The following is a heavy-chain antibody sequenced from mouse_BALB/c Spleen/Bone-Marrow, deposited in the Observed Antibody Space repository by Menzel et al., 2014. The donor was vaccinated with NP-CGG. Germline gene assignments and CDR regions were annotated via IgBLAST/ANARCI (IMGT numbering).Heavy chain of an antibody. D-gene: IGHD4-1*01. Sequence: EVKLVESGGGLVQPGGSRKLSCAASGFTFSSFGMHWVRQAPEKGLEWVAYISSGSTVIFYADTVKGRFTISRDNPKNTLFLQMTSLRSEDTAMYYCARGGNWDDFDAWGAGTTVTVSS. CDR1: GFTFSSFG. V-gene: IGHV5-17*02. CDR2: ISSGSTVI. J-gene: IGHJ1*01. CDR3: ARGGNWDDFDA.